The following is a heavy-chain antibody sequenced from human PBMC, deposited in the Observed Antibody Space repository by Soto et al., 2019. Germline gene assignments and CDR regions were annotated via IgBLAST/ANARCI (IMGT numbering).Heavy chain of an antibody. CDR2: IKYDATST. D-gene: IGHD3-16*01. V-gene: IGHV3-74*01. CDR1: GFTFNKYW. CDR3: VRGALGSYYFDY. Sequence: EVQLVESGGGLFQPGGSLRLSCAASGFTFNKYWIHWVRQAPGTGLVWVSRIKYDATSTNYADSVKGRFSLSRDNAQNTVYLQMSSLRGDDTAVYYCVRGALGSYYFDYWGQGTLVTVSS. J-gene: IGHJ4*02.